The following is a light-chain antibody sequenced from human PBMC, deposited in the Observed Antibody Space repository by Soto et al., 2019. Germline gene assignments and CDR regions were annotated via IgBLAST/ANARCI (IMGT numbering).Light chain of an antibody. V-gene: IGLV2-14*01. CDR3: TSYTTSNTLVV. CDR1: NSVVGNYDY. J-gene: IGLJ2*01. CDR2: DVT. Sequence: QSALTQPASVSGSPGQSITISCTGTNSVVGNYDYVSWYQQHPGKAPKLMIFDVTSRPSGVSNRFSGSKSGNTASLTISGLQAEDEADYYCTSYTTSNTLVVFGGGTKLTVL.